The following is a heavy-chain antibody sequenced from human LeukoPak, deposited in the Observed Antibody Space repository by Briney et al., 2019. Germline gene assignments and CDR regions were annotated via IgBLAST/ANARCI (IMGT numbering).Heavy chain of an antibody. CDR3: ARGNNIEMTPLSGGTDY. Sequence: GASVKVSCNACGYTFIDYYWHCGGQAPGQGLEWMGWINPNSGDTNYAQKFQGRVSMTRDTSISTAYMDLSDLRSDDTAVYYCARGNNIEMTPLSGGTDYWGQGPLVTVSS. J-gene: IGHJ4*02. CDR1: GYTFIDYY. D-gene: IGHD1/OR15-1a*01. CDR2: INPNSGDT. V-gene: IGHV1-2*02.